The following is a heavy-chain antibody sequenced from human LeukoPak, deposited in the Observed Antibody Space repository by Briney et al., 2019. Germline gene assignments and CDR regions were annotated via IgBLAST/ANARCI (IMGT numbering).Heavy chain of an antibody. CDR3: ARVSRGYSYGTFDY. Sequence: SETLSLTCAVYGGSFSGYYWSWIRQPPGKGLEWIGEINHSGSTNYNPSLKSRVTISVDTSKNQFSLKLSSVTAADTGVYYCARVSRGYSYGTFDYWGQGTLVTVSS. J-gene: IGHJ4*02. CDR1: GGSFSGYY. V-gene: IGHV4-34*01. CDR2: INHSGST. D-gene: IGHD5-18*01.